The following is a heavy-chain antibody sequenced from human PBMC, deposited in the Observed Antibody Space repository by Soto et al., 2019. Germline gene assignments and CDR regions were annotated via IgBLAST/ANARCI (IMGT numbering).Heavy chain of an antibody. Sequence: QVRLQESGPGLVKPSETLSLTCGVSGGSVSINGYYWSWIRRPPGKGLEWIGYISYTGNTNYNPSLQSRVTISADTSKNQFSLNLNSATAADTAVYYCARDREYCSSTRCYWNFDYWGQGILVTVSS. CDR3: ARDREYCSSTRCYWNFDY. D-gene: IGHD2-2*01. V-gene: IGHV4-61*08. J-gene: IGHJ4*02. CDR1: GGSVSINGYY. CDR2: ISYTGNT.